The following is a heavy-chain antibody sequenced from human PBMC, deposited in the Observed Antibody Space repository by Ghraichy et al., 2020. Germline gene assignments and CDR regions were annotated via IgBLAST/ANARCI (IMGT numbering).Heavy chain of an antibody. CDR2: VYYSGST. Sequence: SETLSLTCTVSGGSISSGGYYWSWIRQHPGKGLEWIGYVYYSGSTYYNPSLKSRVSISVDTSKNQFALKLSSVTAADTAVYYCASGILTQSYGMDVWGHGTTVTVSS. D-gene: IGHD2-15*01. CDR1: GGSISSGGYY. V-gene: IGHV4-31*03. CDR3: ASGILTQSYGMDV. J-gene: IGHJ6*02.